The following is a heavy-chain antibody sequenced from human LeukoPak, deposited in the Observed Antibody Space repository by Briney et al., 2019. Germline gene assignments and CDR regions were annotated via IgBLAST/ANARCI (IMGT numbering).Heavy chain of an antibody. CDR3: ARVNVVVTTNWFDP. V-gene: IGHV4-4*09. CDR2: IYTSGST. Sequence: KTSETQSLTCTVSGGSISSYYWSWIRQPPGKGLEWIGYIYTSGSTNYNPSLKSRVTISVDTSKNQFSLKLSSVTAADTAVYYCARVNVVVTTNWFDPWGQGTLVTVSS. CDR1: GGSISSYY. D-gene: IGHD2-21*02. J-gene: IGHJ5*02.